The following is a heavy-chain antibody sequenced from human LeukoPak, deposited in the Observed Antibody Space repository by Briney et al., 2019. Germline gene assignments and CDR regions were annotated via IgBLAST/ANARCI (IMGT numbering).Heavy chain of an antibody. J-gene: IGHJ4*02. Sequence: ASVEVSCKASGYTFTSYAMHWVRQAPGQRLEWMGWINAGNGNTKYSQKFQGRVTITRDTSASTAYMELSSLRSEDTAVYYCARVGQWLVFDYWGQGTLVTVSS. V-gene: IGHV1-3*01. CDR3: ARVGQWLVFDY. CDR2: INAGNGNT. CDR1: GYTFTSYA. D-gene: IGHD6-19*01.